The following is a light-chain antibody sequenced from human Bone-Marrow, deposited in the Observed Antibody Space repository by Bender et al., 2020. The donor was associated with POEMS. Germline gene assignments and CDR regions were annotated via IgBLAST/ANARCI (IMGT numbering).Light chain of an antibody. CDR1: KLGDKY. V-gene: IGLV3-1*01. J-gene: IGLJ2*01. CDR3: QVWDRSTGVV. CDR2: QDI. Sequence: SYDLSQPPSVSVSPGQTASITCSGDKLGDKYTYWYRQKPGRSPVLVVYQDIKRPSGIPERISGSTSGNTATLTVSGTQSMDEADYYCQVWDRSTGVVFGGGTRLTVL.